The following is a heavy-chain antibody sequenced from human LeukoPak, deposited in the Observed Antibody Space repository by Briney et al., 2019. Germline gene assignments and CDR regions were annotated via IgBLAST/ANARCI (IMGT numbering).Heavy chain of an antibody. CDR3: ARDLRGTSAMDV. J-gene: IGHJ6*03. Sequence: SETLSLTCTVSGGSISSYYWSWIRQPPGKGLEWIGYIYYSGSTNYNPSLKSRVTISVDTSKNQFSLKVTSVTAADTAVYYCARDLRGTSAMDVWGKGTTVTVSS. CDR1: GGSISSYY. V-gene: IGHV4-59*01. D-gene: IGHD2-2*01. CDR2: IYYSGST.